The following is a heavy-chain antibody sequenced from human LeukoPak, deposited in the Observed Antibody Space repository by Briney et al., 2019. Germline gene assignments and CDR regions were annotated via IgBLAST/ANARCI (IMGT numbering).Heavy chain of an antibody. CDR3: AKALLSDPRTLDYFDY. V-gene: IGHV3-23*01. D-gene: IGHD1-1*01. J-gene: IGHJ4*02. CDR2: ISGSSGST. CDR1: GFTFNTYA. Sequence: PGGSLRLSCAASGFTFNTYAMSWVRPAPGKGLEWVSVISGSSGSTYYADSVKGRFTMSRDNSKNTLFLQMNSLRAEDTAVYYCAKALLSDPRTLDYFDYWGQGTLVTVSS.